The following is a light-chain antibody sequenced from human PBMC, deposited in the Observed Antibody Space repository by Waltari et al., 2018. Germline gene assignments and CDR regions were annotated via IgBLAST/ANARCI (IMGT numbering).Light chain of an antibody. CDR3: QQRSNWPPIT. V-gene: IGKV3-11*01. J-gene: IGKJ5*01. Sequence: DIVLTQSPATLSLSPGERATLSCRASQSVGTYLSWYQQKPGQAPRLLIYDASNRATGSPARFSGSGSGTDFTLTISSLEPEDFAVYYCQQRSNWPPITFGQGTRLELK. CDR1: QSVGTY. CDR2: DAS.